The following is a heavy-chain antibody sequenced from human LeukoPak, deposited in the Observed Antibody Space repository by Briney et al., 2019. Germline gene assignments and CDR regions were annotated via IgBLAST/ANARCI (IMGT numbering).Heavy chain of an antibody. CDR3: ARGYGDFRVEGRYFHS. D-gene: IGHD4-17*01. Sequence: SETLSLTCTVSDGSITNYDWSWVRQPPGKGLEFIGHVHYSGTANYNPSLRSRVTISIDTSKMHFFLKLKSVTAADTAVYYCARGYGDFRVEGRYFHSWGQGTLVTVSS. V-gene: IGHV4-59*01. CDR2: VHYSGTA. J-gene: IGHJ4*02. CDR1: DGSITNYD.